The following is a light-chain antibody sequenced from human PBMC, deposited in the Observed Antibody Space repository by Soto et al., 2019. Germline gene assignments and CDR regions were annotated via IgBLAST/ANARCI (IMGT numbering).Light chain of an antibody. CDR3: CSRL. CDR1: STDPATYDL. Sequence: QSALTQPASVSGSPGQSITTSCTGTSTDPATYDLVSWYQQHPGKAPQLIIYEVAKRPSGVSARFSGSQSGDTASLTISGLQAADEAYYYCCSRLFGGGTKVTVL. J-gene: IGLJ2*01. CDR2: EVA. V-gene: IGLV2-23*02.